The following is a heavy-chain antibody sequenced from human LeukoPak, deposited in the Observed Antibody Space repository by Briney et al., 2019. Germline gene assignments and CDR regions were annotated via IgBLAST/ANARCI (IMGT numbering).Heavy chain of an antibody. CDR2: ISDSGGST. V-gene: IGHV3-23*01. D-gene: IGHD1-26*01. CDR1: GFTFSSYA. J-gene: IGHJ3*02. Sequence: GGSLRLSCAASGFTFSSYAMRWVRQAPGKGLEWVSAISDSGGSTYYADSVKGRFTISRDNSKNTLYLQMNSLRAEDTAVYYCANFVGATPDAFDIWGQGTMVTVSS. CDR3: ANFVGATPDAFDI.